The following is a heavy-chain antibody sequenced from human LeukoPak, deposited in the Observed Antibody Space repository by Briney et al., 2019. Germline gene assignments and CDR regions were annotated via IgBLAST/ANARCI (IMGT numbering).Heavy chain of an antibody. V-gene: IGHV1-2*02. CDR3: ASRSASGNWFLHY. D-gene: IGHD3-10*01. J-gene: IGHJ4*02. Sequence: ASVKVSCKASGYTFTGQYRHWVRQAPGQGLEWMGWINPRSGDTHYAQKFQGRVTMTTDTSISTVHMELSSLTSDDTAVYYCASRSASGNWFLHYWGQGTLVTVSS. CDR2: INPRSGDT. CDR1: GYTFTGQY.